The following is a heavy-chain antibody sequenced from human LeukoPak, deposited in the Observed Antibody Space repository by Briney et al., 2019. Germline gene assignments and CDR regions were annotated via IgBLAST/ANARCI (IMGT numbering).Heavy chain of an antibody. D-gene: IGHD3-3*01. V-gene: IGHV3-30*02. CDR3: AKDRKVTIFGVVTPNWFDP. CDR1: GFTFSSYG. J-gene: IGHJ5*02. CDR2: IRYDGSNK. Sequence: PGGSLRLSCAASGFTFSSYGMHWVRQAPGKGLEWVAFIRYDGSNKYYADSVKGRFTISRDNSKNTLYLQMNSLRAEDTAEYYCAKDRKVTIFGVVTPNWFDPWGQGTLVTVSS.